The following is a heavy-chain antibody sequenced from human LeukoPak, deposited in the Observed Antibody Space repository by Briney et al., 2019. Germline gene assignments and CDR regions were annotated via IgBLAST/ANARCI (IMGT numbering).Heavy chain of an antibody. CDR1: GYTFTSYA. CDR3: ARAPHDMIVVVD. V-gene: IGHV1-3*01. Sequence: ASVKVSCKASGYTFTSYAMHWVRQAPGQRLEWMGWINAGSGNTKYSQKFQGRVTITRDTSASTAYMELSSLRSEDTAVYYCARAPHDMIVVVDWGQGTLVTVSS. CDR2: INAGSGNT. D-gene: IGHD3-22*01. J-gene: IGHJ4*02.